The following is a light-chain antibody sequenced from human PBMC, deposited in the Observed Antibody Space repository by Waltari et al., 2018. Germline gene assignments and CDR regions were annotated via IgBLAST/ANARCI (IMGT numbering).Light chain of an antibody. J-gene: IGLJ1*01. CDR1: SSDVGGYNY. CDR3: CSYAGSYIYV. V-gene: IGLV2-11*01. Sequence: QSALTQPRPVSGSPGQSVPISCTGTSSDVGGYNYVSWYQQHPGKAPKVMIYDVSQRPSGVPDRFSGSKSDNTASLTISGLQVEDEADYYCCSYAGSYIYVFGSGTKVTVL. CDR2: DVS.